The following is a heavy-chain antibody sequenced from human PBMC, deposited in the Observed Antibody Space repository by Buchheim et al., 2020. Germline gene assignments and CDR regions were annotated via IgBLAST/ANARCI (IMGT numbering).Heavy chain of an antibody. V-gene: IGHV3-30*04. CDR3: ARESSTSCYLCSPLVN. Sequence: VQLVESGGGVVQPGRSLRLSCAASGFTFSSYAMHWVRQAPGKGLEWVAVISYDGSNKYYADSVKGRFTISRDNSKNTLYLQMNSLRAEDTAVYYCARESSTSCYLCSPLVNWGQGTL. CDR2: ISYDGSNK. CDR1: GFTFSSYA. D-gene: IGHD2-2*01. J-gene: IGHJ4*02.